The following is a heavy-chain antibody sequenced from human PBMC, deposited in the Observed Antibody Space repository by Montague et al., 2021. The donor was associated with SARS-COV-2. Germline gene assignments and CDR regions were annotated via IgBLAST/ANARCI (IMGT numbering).Heavy chain of an antibody. D-gene: IGHD2-15*01. V-gene: IGHV3-23*01. CDR2: SSGSDGGT. CDR3: VRGGACSGGKCNGGARD. Sequence: SLRLSCAASGFTFSNSAMNWVRQAPGKGLEWVSGSSGSDGGTHYADSVKGRFTISRDNAKNSLYLQMNSLRVEDTAVYYCVRGGACSGGKCNGGARDWGQGTLATVSS. CDR1: GFTFSNSA. J-gene: IGHJ4*02.